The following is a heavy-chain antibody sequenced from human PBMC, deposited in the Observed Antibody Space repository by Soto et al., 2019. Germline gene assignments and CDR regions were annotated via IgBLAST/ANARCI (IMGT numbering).Heavy chain of an antibody. V-gene: IGHV4-4*07. CDR1: GGSISSFY. CDR2: SYSGGRN. J-gene: IGHJ4*02. Sequence: QVQLQESGPGLVKPSETLSLTCTVSGGSISSFYWSWIRQPDGKGLEWIGRSYSGGRNNYNPSLKSRVTMSVDTSKNQFALRLSSVTAADTAMYYCARGSSRWDYWGQGTLVTVSS. CDR3: ARGSSRWDY. D-gene: IGHD6-13*01.